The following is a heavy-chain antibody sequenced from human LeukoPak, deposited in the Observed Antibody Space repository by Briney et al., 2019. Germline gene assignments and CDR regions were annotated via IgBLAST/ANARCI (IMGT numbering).Heavy chain of an antibody. J-gene: IGHJ4*02. V-gene: IGHV1-8*01. CDR1: GYTFTSYD. D-gene: IGHD3-22*01. CDR3: ARGRGYDSSGQYYFDY. Sequence: ASVKVSCKASGYTFTSYDINWVRQATGQGLEWMGWMNPNSGNTGYAQKFQGRVTMTRNTSISTAYMELSSLRSEDTVVYYCARGRGYDSSGQYYFDYWGQGTLVTVSS. CDR2: MNPNSGNT.